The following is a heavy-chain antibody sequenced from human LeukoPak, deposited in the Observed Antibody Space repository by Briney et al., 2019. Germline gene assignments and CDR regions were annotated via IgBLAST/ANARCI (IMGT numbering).Heavy chain of an antibody. V-gene: IGHV5-51*03. CDR2: IYPGDSDT. J-gene: IGHJ4*02. CDR1: GSSFTSYW. D-gene: IGHD6-19*01. Sequence: GEPLNTSCKGSGSSFTSYWSGWVRQLPGEGLGWMGIIYPGDSDTSHTPSFQGQVTISADKTTNTASLQWTSLKVSDAAMYDCLRLYGAGGVAGTAFDYWGRGTLVTV. CDR3: LRLYGAGGVAGTAFDY.